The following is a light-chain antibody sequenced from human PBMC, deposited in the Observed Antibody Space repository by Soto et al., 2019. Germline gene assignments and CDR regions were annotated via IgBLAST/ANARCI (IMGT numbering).Light chain of an antibody. CDR3: EQYNNWFSIT. J-gene: IGKJ5*01. Sequence: EIVLTQSPASLSVSPGERATLSCRASQSVRSKVAWYQQKPVQAPSLVXYDTYIRATGIPARFSGSGFGTELTLTISSLQTEDFAVYYCEQYNNWFSITFGQGTRLEIK. CDR1: QSVRSK. CDR2: DTY. V-gene: IGKV3-15*01.